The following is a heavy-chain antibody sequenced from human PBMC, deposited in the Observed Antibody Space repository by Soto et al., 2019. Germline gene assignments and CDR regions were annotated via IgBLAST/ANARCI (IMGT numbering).Heavy chain of an antibody. Sequence: ASVKVSCKASGYTFTSYAMHWVRQAPGQRLEWMGWINAGNGNTNYADSVKGRFTISRDNAKNLLYLQMSSLTVEDTAVYYCVKGRNWASGSDYRGQGTLVTVSS. CDR3: VKGRNWASGSDY. V-gene: IGHV1-3*01. CDR1: GYTFTSYA. D-gene: IGHD7-27*01. J-gene: IGHJ4*02. CDR2: INAGNGNT.